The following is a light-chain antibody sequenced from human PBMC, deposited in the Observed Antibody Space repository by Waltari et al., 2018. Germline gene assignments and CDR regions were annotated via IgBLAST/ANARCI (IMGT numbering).Light chain of an antibody. Sequence: QSALTQPASVSGSPGQSITISCTGTSSDVGSFNLVSWYQQHPNTAPKLMIYQVSKRPSGLSNRFSGSKSGNTASLTISGLQAEDEAEYYCCSYGGSSTFVIFGGGTKLTVL. CDR3: CSYGGSSTFVI. V-gene: IGLV2-23*02. CDR1: SSDVGSFNL. CDR2: QVS. J-gene: IGLJ2*01.